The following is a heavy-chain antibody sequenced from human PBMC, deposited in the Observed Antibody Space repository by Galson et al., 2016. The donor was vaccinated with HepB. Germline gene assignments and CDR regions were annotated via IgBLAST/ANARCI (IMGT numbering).Heavy chain of an antibody. D-gene: IGHD5-24*01. CDR3: GRGSSGDVYNFGAY. J-gene: IGHJ4*02. Sequence: SLRLSCAASGLTLSNYVMNWIRQTPGKGLEWVSGISVSGDNAHYADSVKGRLTIYRENSKNTVYLQMNSLRAEDTAVYYCGRGSSGDVYNFGAYWGQGTRVTVSS. CDR2: ISVSGDNA. CDR1: GLTLSNYV. V-gene: IGHV3-23*01.